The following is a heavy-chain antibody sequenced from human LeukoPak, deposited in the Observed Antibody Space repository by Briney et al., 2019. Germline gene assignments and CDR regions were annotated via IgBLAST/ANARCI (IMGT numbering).Heavy chain of an antibody. V-gene: IGHV7-4-1*02. J-gene: IGHJ4*02. CDR1: GYTFTSYA. CDR2: INTNTGNP. Sequence: ASVKVSCKASGYTFTSYAMNWVRQAPGQGLEWMGWINTNTGNPTYAQGFTGRFVFSLDTSVSTAYLQISSLKAEDTAVYYCARGGVIDDYGDYGLDYRGQGTLVTVSS. D-gene: IGHD4-17*01. CDR3: ARGGVIDDYGDYGLDY.